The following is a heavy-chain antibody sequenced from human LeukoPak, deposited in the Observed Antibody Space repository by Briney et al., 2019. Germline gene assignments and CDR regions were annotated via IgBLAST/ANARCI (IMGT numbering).Heavy chain of an antibody. Sequence: SETLSLTCAVYGGSFSGYYWSWIHQPPGKGLEWIGSIYHSGSTYYNPSLKSRVTISVDTSKNQFSLKLSSVTAADTAVYYCARQRFSGSYFLNYWGQGTLVTVSS. CDR2: IYHSGST. J-gene: IGHJ4*02. CDR1: GGSFSGYY. CDR3: ARQRFSGSYFLNY. D-gene: IGHD1-26*01. V-gene: IGHV4-34*01.